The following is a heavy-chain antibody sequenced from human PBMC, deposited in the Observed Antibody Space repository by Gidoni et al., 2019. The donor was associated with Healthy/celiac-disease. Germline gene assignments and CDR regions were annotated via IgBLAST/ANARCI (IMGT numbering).Heavy chain of an antibody. Sequence: QVQLVQSGAEVKKPGASVKVSCKASGYTFTSYGISWVRQAPGQVLEWMGWISAYNGNTNYAQKLQGRVTMTTDTSTSTAYMELRSLRSYDTAVYYCARVDIVATNTYYFDYWGQGTLVPSPQ. CDR2: ISAYNGNT. D-gene: IGHD5-12*01. CDR3: ARVDIVATNTYYFDY. CDR1: GYTFTSYG. V-gene: IGHV1-18*01. J-gene: IGHJ4*02.